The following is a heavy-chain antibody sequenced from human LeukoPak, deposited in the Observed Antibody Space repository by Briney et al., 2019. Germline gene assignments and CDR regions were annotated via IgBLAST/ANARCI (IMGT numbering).Heavy chain of an antibody. V-gene: IGHV4-59*08. Sequence: SETLSLTCTVSGASISSYYWSWIRQPPGKGLEWIAYIYYSGSAKYNPSLKSRVTISVDTSENQFSLKLSSVTAADTAVYYCARRRGTCSSASCYGFDHWGQGTLVTVSS. CDR2: IYYSGSA. CDR1: GASISSYY. CDR3: ARRRGTCSSASCYGFDH. J-gene: IGHJ5*02. D-gene: IGHD2-2*01.